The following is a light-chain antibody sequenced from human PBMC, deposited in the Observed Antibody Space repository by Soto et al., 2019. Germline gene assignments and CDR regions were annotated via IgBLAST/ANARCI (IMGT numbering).Light chain of an antibody. V-gene: IGKV1-39*01. J-gene: IGKJ2*01. CDR2: AES. Sequence: DIQMTQSPSSLSASVGDRVTITCRASQSISNYLNWYQQKPGKAPKLLIYAESNLQSGVPSRFSGSGFGTDFSLTISSLQPEDCATYYCQQSYSTPYTFGQGTTLEI. CDR1: QSISNY. CDR3: QQSYSTPYT.